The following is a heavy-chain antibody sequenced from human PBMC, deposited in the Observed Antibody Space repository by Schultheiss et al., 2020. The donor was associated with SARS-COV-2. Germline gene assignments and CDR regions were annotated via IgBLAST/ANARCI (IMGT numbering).Heavy chain of an antibody. D-gene: IGHD2-15*01. J-gene: IGHJ4*02. CDR1: GYTFTGYY. V-gene: IGHV1-2*02. Sequence: ASVKVSCKASGYTFTGYYMHWVRQAPGQGLEWMGWINPNSGGTNYAQKFQGRVTMTRDTSISTAYMELSRLRSDDTAVYYCARGRGIVVVVAHSPFDYWGQGTLVTVSS. CDR2: INPNSGGT. CDR3: ARGRGIVVVVAHSPFDY.